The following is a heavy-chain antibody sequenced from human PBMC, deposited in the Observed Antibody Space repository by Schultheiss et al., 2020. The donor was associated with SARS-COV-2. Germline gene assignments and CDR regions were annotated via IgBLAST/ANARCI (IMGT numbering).Heavy chain of an antibody. J-gene: IGHJ4*02. CDR1: GFTFSSYG. Sequence: GGSLRLSCAASGFTFSSYGMHWVRQAPGKGLEWVGRIKSKTDGGTTDYAAPVKGRFTISRDDSKNTLYLQMNSLKTEDTAVYYCTTDPVEMATIVAYWGQGTLVTVSS. V-gene: IGHV3-15*01. D-gene: IGHD5-24*01. CDR3: TTDPVEMATIVAY. CDR2: IKSKTDGGTT.